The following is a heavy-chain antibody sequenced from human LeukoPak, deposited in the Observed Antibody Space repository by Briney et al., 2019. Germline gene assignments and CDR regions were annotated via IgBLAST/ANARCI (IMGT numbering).Heavy chain of an antibody. Sequence: GGSLRLSCAASGFTFSSYAMSWVRQAPGKGLEWVSAISGSGGSTYYADSVKGRFTTSRDNSKNTLYLQMNSLRAEDTAVYYCGYGDYVRGPYFDYWGQGTLVTVFS. CDR1: GFTFSSYA. D-gene: IGHD4-17*01. J-gene: IGHJ4*02. CDR3: GYGDYVRGPYFDY. CDR2: ISGSGGST. V-gene: IGHV3-23*01.